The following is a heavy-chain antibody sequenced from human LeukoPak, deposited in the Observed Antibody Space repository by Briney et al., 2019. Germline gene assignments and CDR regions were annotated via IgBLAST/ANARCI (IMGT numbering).Heavy chain of an antibody. D-gene: IGHD3-3*01. Sequence: PSETLSLTCTVSGGSISSGSYYWSWIRQPAGKGLEWIGRIYTSGSTNYNPSLKSRVTISVDTSKNQFSLKLSSVTAADTAVYYCERDDSYYDFWSGYSGNWFDPWGQGTLVTVSS. V-gene: IGHV4-61*02. J-gene: IGHJ5*02. CDR3: ERDDSYYDFWSGYSGNWFDP. CDR2: IYTSGST. CDR1: GGSISSGSYY.